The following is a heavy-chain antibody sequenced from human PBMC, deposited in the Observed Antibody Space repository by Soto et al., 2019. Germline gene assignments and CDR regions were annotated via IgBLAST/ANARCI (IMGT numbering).Heavy chain of an antibody. CDR2: IYYSGST. CDR3: ARDCPRGQLADAFDI. V-gene: IGHV4-30-4*01. J-gene: IGHJ3*02. Sequence: PSETLSLTCTVSGCSISSGDYYWSWIRQPPGKGLEWIGYIYYSGSTYYNPSLKSRVTISVDTSKNQFSLKLSSVTAADTAVYYCARDCPRGQLADAFDIWGQGTMVTVSS. CDR1: GCSISSGDYY. D-gene: IGHD6-6*01.